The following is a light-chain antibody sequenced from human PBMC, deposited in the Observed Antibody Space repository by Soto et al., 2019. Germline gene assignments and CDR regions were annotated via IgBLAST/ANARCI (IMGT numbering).Light chain of an antibody. CDR2: TTN. Sequence: QSVLTQPPSASGTPVQRGTISCSGSSSNIGENTVTWYQQLPGATPKVLIYTTNRRPAGVPDRFSGSKSGTSASLTITGLQSEDEADYYCAAWDDSLRGHVFGTG. J-gene: IGLJ1*01. CDR3: AAWDDSLRGHV. V-gene: IGLV1-44*01. CDR1: SSNIGENT.